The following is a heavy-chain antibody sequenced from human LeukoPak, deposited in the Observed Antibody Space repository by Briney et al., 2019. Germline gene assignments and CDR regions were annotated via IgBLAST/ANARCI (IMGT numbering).Heavy chain of an antibody. J-gene: IGHJ4*02. CDR1: GYTFTGYY. Sequence: GASVKVSCKASGYTFTGYYMHWVRQAPGQGLEWMGWINPNSGGTNYAQKFLGRVTMTRDTSISTAYMELSRLRSDDTAVYYCARVPLYYDSSGYYSETFDYWGQGTLVTVSS. CDR3: ARVPLYYDSSGYYSETFDY. D-gene: IGHD3-22*01. V-gene: IGHV1-2*02. CDR2: INPNSGGT.